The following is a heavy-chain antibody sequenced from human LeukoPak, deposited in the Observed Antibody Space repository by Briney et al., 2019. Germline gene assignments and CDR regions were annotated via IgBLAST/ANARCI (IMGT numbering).Heavy chain of an antibody. D-gene: IGHD6-19*01. Sequence: SETLSLTCTVSGGSLSNYYWSWIRQPPGKGLEWIGYIYYSGSTNYNPSLKSRVTISVDTSKNQFSLKLSSVTAADTAVYYCARARYSSGLLPASSDSWGQGTLVTVSS. J-gene: IGHJ4*02. CDR3: ARARYSSGLLPASSDS. CDR1: GGSLSNYY. V-gene: IGHV4-59*01. CDR2: IYYSGST.